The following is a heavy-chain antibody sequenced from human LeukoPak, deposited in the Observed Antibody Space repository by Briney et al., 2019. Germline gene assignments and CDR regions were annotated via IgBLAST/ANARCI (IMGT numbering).Heavy chain of an antibody. CDR1: GFTFSDYY. CDR3: ARLRAGNYIDY. J-gene: IGHJ4*02. Sequence: PGGSLRVSCAVSGFTFSDYYMTWIRQAPGKGLEWVSYISKSGTTINYADSVKGRFTISRDNAKNSLFLQMNSLRAEDTAVCFCARLRAGNYIDYWGQGTLVTVSS. CDR2: ISKSGTTI. D-gene: IGHD1-14*01. V-gene: IGHV3-11*01.